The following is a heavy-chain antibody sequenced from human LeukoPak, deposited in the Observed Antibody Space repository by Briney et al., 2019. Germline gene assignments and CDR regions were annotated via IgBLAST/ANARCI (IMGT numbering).Heavy chain of an antibody. D-gene: IGHD6-13*01. CDR1: GGTFSRHT. Sequence: SVKVSCKASGGTFSRHTISWVRQSPGQGLEWMGGITPMFGTSNYAQKFRGRVTITADESTSTAYVELSSLRSEDTAVYYCATSLYSSSWYPLIDYWGQGTLVTVSS. CDR3: ATSLYSSSWYPLIDY. CDR2: ITPMFGTS. V-gene: IGHV1-69*13. J-gene: IGHJ4*02.